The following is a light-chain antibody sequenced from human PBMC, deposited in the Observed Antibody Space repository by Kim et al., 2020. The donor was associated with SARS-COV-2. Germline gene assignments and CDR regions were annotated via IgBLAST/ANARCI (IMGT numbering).Light chain of an antibody. CDR2: EVS. J-gene: IGLJ2*01. V-gene: IGLV2-8*01. CDR3: SSYAGSNVVL. CDR1: SSDVGGYNY. Sequence: GQSVNISCTGTSSDVGGYNYVSGYQQHPGKAPKLMIYEVSKRPSGVPDRFSGSKSGNAASLTVSGLQAEDEADYYCSSYAGSNVVLFGGGTKLTVL.